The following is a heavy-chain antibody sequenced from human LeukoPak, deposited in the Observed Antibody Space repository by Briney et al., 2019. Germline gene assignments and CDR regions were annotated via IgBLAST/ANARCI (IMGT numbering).Heavy chain of an antibody. CDR2: IYHSGST. Sequence: KPSETLSLTCTVSGGSISSYYWSWIRQPPGKGLEWIGYIYHSGSTYYNPSLKSRVTISVDRSKNQFSLKLSSVTAADTAVYYCARVVGATQDFDYWGQGTLVTVSS. V-gene: IGHV4-59*01. CDR1: GGSISSYY. D-gene: IGHD1-26*01. J-gene: IGHJ4*02. CDR3: ARVVGATQDFDY.